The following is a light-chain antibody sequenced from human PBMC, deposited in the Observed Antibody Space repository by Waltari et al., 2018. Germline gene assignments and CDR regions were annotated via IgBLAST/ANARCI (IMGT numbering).Light chain of an antibody. CDR2: EDV. J-gene: IGLJ2*01. Sequence: SYELTQPPSVSVSPGQTARITCPGYALPKKYSYWYQQKLGQAPVQVIYEDVKRPAGIPERFSCSSSGTMVTLTISGAQVEDEADYYCYSTDISGNVQVFGGGTKLTVL. CDR3: YSTDISGNVQV. V-gene: IGLV3-10*01. CDR1: ALPKKY.